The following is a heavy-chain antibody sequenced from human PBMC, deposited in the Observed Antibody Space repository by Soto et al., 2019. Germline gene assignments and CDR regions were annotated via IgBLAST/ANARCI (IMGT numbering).Heavy chain of an antibody. CDR3: AKGSGYHMHYGMDV. CDR1: GFTFDDYT. Sequence: GGSLRLSCAASGFTFDDYTMHWVRQAPGKGLEWVSLISWDGGSTYYADSVKGRFTISRDNSKNSLYLQMSSLRTEDTALYYCAKGSGYHMHYGMDVWGQGTTVTVSS. CDR2: ISWDGGST. V-gene: IGHV3-43*01. D-gene: IGHD3-3*01. J-gene: IGHJ6*02.